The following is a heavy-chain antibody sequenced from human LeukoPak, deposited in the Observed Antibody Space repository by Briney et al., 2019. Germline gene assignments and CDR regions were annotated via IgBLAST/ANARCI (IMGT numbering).Heavy chain of an antibody. J-gene: IGHJ4*02. CDR1: GYTFTSYD. D-gene: IGHD3-9*01. CDR2: MNPNSGNT. Sequence: ASVTVSCTASGYTFTSYDINWVRQATGQGLEWMGWMNPNSGNTGYAQKFQGRVTMTRNTSISTAYMELSSLRSEDTAVYYCARAARGVRYFDWLLQSDSSGIFDYWGQGTLVTVSS. CDR3: ARAARGVRYFDWLLQSDSSGIFDY. V-gene: IGHV1-8*01.